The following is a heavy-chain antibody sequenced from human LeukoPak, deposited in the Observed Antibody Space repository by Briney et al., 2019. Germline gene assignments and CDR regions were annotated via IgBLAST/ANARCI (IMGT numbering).Heavy chain of an antibody. CDR2: ISSTGDT. Sequence: HSETLSLTCTVSGGSISSYYWSWIRQPAGEGLEWIGRISSTGDTNYNPSLKSRVTMSVDTSKNQFSLKLSAVTAADTAVYYCARGVSGSYRWFDPWGQGTLVTVSS. V-gene: IGHV4-4*07. J-gene: IGHJ5*02. D-gene: IGHD3-10*01. CDR1: GGSISSYY. CDR3: ARGVSGSYRWFDP.